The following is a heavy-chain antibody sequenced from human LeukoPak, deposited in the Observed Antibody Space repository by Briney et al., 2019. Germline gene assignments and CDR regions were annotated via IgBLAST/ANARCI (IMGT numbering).Heavy chain of an antibody. CDR2: ISSSSSYI. V-gene: IGHV3-21*01. Sequence: GGSLRLSCAASGFTFSSYSMNWVRQAPGKGLEWVSSISSSSSYICYADSVKGRFTISRDNAKNSLYLQMNSLRAEDTAVYYCARVPDYGDYAFDYWGQGTLVTVSS. CDR3: ARVPDYGDYAFDY. D-gene: IGHD4-17*01. J-gene: IGHJ4*02. CDR1: GFTFSSYS.